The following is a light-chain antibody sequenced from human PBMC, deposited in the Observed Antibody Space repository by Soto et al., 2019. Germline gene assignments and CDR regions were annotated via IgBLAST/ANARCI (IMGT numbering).Light chain of an antibody. J-gene: IGKJ4*01. CDR2: AAS. CDR3: QQYYSYPRT. CDR1: QSISTW. V-gene: IGKV1-5*01. Sequence: DIQMTQSPSSLSASVVDRFTITFLASQSISTWLAWYQQKPGEAPKLLIYAASNLQNGVPSSFSGSGSGTEFPLTISSLQPDDFATYYCQQYYSYPRTFGGGTKVDIK.